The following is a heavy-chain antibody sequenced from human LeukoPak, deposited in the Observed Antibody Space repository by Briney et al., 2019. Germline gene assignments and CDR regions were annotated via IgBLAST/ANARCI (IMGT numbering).Heavy chain of an antibody. V-gene: IGHV3-53*01. J-gene: IGHJ4*02. D-gene: IGHD3-9*01. Sequence: GGSLRLSCAASGFTVSSNYMSWVRQAPGKGLEWVSVIYSGGSTYYADSVKGRFTISRDNSKNTLYLQMNSLRAEDTAVYYCARLLTGYYRYFDYWGQGTLVTVSS. CDR3: ARLLTGYYRYFDY. CDR2: IYSGGST. CDR1: GFTVSSNY.